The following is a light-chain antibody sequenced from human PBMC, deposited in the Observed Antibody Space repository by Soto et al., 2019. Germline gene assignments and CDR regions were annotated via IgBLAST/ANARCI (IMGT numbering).Light chain of an antibody. CDR1: SSNIGAGYD. CDR2: GNG. CDR3: QSYDSSLSGSEV. J-gene: IGLJ1*01. V-gene: IGLV1-40*01. Sequence: QAVVTQPPSVSGAPGQRVTISCTGSSSNIGAGYDVHWYQQLPGTAPKLLIYGNGNRPSGVPDRFSGSKSGTSASLAITGLQAEDEADYYCQSYDSSLSGSEVVGTGTKLTVL.